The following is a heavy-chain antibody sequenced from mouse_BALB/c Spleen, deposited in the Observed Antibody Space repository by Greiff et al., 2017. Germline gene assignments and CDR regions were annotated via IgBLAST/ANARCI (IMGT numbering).Heavy chain of an antibody. Sequence: QVQLQQSGAELVKPGASVKLSCKASGYTFTSYYMYWVKQRPGQGLEWIGEINPSNGGTNFNEKFKSKATLTVDKSSSTAYMQLSSLTSEDSAVYYCTRFDNYGNDYAMDYWGQGTSVTVSS. CDR1: GYTFTSYY. V-gene: IGHV1S81*02. CDR3: TRFDNYGNDYAMDY. D-gene: IGHD2-1*01. CDR2: INPSNGGT. J-gene: IGHJ4*01.